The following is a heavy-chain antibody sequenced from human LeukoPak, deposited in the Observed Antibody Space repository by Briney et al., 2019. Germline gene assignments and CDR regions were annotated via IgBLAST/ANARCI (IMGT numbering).Heavy chain of an antibody. V-gene: IGHV4-38-2*02. J-gene: IGHJ3*02. Sequence: SETLSLTCTVSGYSISSGYYWGWIRQPPGKGLEWIGSIYHSGSTYYNPSLKSRVTISVDTSKNQFSLKLSSVTAADTSVYYCASQHLRNYYDSGGYSPHDAFDIWGQGTMVTVSS. D-gene: IGHD3-22*01. CDR3: ASQHLRNYYDSGGYSPHDAFDI. CDR1: GYSISSGYY. CDR2: IYHSGST.